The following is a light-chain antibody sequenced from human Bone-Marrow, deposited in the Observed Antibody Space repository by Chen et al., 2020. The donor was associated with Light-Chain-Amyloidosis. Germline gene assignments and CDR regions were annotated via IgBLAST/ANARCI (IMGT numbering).Light chain of an antibody. CDR1: QTISSNY. CDR2: GSS. Sequence: EIVLTQSPGTLSLSPGEGANLSCRASQTISSNYLTWYQQKFGQAPRLLIYGSSSRATGIPDRFTDSGYGTDFTLTINRLAPEDFAMYYCQQYGTSPLTFGGGTKVEIK. J-gene: IGKJ4*01. CDR3: QQYGTSPLT. V-gene: IGKV3-20*01.